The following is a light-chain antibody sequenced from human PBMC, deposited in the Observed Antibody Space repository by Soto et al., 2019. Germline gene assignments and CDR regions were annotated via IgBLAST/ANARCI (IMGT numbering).Light chain of an antibody. V-gene: IGKV1-5*03. Sequence: DIQMTQSPSTLSASVGDRVTITCRASQSINSWLAWYQQKPGKAPKLLIYKASNLESGVPSRFSGSGSATEFTLTISSLQPDGFATYYCQQYSSYPWTFGQGTKVEI. J-gene: IGKJ1*01. CDR1: QSINSW. CDR2: KAS. CDR3: QQYSSYPWT.